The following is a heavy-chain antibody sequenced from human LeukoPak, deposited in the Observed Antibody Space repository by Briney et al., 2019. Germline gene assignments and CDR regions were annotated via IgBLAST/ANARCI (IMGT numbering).Heavy chain of an antibody. Sequence: SETLSLTCTVSGGSIGTPTYYWGWIRQPPGRGLEWIGSIHYTGNTNYNPSLKSRVTMSVDTSKNLFSLKLSSVTAADTAVYYCARLYWNYKSLGYWGQGTLVTVSS. CDR1: GGSIGTPTYY. J-gene: IGHJ4*02. D-gene: IGHD1-7*01. CDR2: IHYTGNT. V-gene: IGHV4-39*02. CDR3: ARLYWNYKSLGY.